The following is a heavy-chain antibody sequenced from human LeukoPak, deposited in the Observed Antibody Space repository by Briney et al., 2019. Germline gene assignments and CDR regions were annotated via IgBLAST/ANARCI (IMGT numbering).Heavy chain of an antibody. CDR2: TYYSGST. CDR1: GGSISTYY. J-gene: IGHJ3*02. Sequence: SETLSLTCTVSGGSISTYYWSWIRQPPGKELEWIAYTYYSGSTNYNPSLKSRVTISVDTSKNQFSLNLSSVTAADTAVYYCARVRYSIGPLNGFDMWGQGTMVTVSS. D-gene: IGHD2-21*01. V-gene: IGHV4-59*01. CDR3: ARVRYSIGPLNGFDM.